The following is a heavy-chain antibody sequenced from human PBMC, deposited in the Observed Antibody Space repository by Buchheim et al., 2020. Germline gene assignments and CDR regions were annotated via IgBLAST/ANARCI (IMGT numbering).Heavy chain of an antibody. V-gene: IGHV4-59*01. J-gene: IGHJ5*02. Sequence: QVQLQESGPGLVKPSETLSLTCTVSGGSISSYYWSWIRQPPGKGLEWIGYIYYSGSTNYNPSLKSRGTISVDASKNQFSLKLSSVTAADTAVYYWARVLTLSGGYYREAWFYPWGQGTL. CDR2: IYYSGST. D-gene: IGHD3-22*01. CDR1: GGSISSYY. CDR3: ARVLTLSGGYYREAWFYP.